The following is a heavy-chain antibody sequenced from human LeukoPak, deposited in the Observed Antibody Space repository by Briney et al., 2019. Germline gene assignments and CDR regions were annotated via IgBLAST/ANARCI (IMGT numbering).Heavy chain of an antibody. CDR3: ARRTTLNWFDP. Sequence: GASVKVSCKASGYTFTSYGISWVRQAPGQGLEWMGGIIPIFGTANYAQKFQGRVTITADKSTSTAYMELSSLRSEDTAVYYCARRTTLNWFDPWGQGTLVTVSS. J-gene: IGHJ5*02. CDR2: IIPIFGTA. V-gene: IGHV1-69*06. CDR1: GYTFTSYG. D-gene: IGHD1/OR15-1a*01.